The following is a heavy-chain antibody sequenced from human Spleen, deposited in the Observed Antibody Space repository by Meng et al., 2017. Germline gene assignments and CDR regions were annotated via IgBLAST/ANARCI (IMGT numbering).Heavy chain of an antibody. D-gene: IGHD6-13*01. J-gene: IGHJ4*02. V-gene: IGHV1-18*01. Sequence: QMQLVQSVTEVKTPGASVKVSCKASGYTFTNYGITWVRQAPGQGLEWMGWISPYNGNTNYAQKLQGRVTMTTDTSTSTAYMELRSLRSDDTAVYYCARDEGLAAAGSGNDYWGQGTLVTVSS. CDR3: ARDEGLAAAGSGNDY. CDR1: GYTFTNYG. CDR2: ISPYNGNT.